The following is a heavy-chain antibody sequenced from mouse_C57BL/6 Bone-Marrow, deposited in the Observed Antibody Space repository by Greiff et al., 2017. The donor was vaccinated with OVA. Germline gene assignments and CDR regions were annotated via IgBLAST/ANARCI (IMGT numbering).Heavy chain of an antibody. CDR1: GYTFTTYP. V-gene: IGHV1-47*01. CDR2: FHPYNDDT. Sequence: VQLQQSGAELVKPGASVKMSCKASGYTFTTYPIEWMKQNHGKSLEWIGNFHPYNDDTKYNEKFKGKATLTVEKSSSTVYLELSRLTSDYSAVYYCARSYATVVATDWYFDVWGTGTTVTVSS. J-gene: IGHJ1*03. D-gene: IGHD1-1*01. CDR3: ARSYATVVATDWYFDV.